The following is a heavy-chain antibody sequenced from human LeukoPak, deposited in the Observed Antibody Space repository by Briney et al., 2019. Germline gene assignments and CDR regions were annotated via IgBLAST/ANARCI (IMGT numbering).Heavy chain of an antibody. V-gene: IGHV1-8*03. J-gene: IGHJ3*02. CDR1: GYTFTSYD. CDR2: MNPNSGNT. Sequence: ASVKVSCKASGYTFTSYDINWVRQATGQGLEWMGWMNPNSGNTGYAQKFQGRVTITRNTSISTAYMELSSLRSEDTAVYYCARVHGGHDAFDIWGQGTMVTVSS. CDR3: ARVHGGHDAFDI. D-gene: IGHD2-15*01.